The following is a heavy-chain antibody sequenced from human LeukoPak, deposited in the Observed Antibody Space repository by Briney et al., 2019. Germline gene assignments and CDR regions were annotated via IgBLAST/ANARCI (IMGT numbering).Heavy chain of an antibody. CDR1: GFTFSSYA. CDR3: AKEDCSGGSCYFWFDP. Sequence: TGGSLRLSCAASGFTFSSYAMSWVRQAPGKGLEWVSGISWNSGSIGYADSVKGRFTISRDNAKNSLYLQMNSLRAEDTALYYCAKEDCSGGSCYFWFDPWGQGTLVTVSS. D-gene: IGHD2-15*01. CDR2: ISWNSGSI. V-gene: IGHV3-9*01. J-gene: IGHJ5*02.